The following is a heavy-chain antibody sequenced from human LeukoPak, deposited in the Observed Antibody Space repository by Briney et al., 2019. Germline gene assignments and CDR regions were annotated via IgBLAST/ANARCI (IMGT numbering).Heavy chain of an antibody. D-gene: IGHD1-14*01. CDR2: IYSGGST. CDR1: GFTFSSYW. J-gene: IGHJ5*02. Sequence: PGGSLRLSCAASGFTFSSYWMSWVRQAPGKGLEWVSVIYSGGSTYYADSVKGRFTISRDNSKNTLYLQMNSLRAEDTAVYYCARLNKPGWFDPWGQGTLVTVSS. V-gene: IGHV3-66*04. CDR3: ARLNKPGWFDP.